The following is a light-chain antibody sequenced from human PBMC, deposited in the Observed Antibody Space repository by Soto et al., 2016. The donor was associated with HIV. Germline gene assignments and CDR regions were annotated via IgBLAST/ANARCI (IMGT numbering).Light chain of an antibody. CDR1: QDISSW. CDR2: AAS. V-gene: IGKV1-12*01. J-gene: IGKJ4*01. Sequence: DIQMTQSPSSVSASVGDRVTITCRASQDISSWLAWYQQKPGKAPKLLIYAASTLQSGVPSRFSGSGSGTYFTLTISSLQPEDFATYYCQQANTFPPALTFGGGTKVEI. CDR3: QQANTFPPALT.